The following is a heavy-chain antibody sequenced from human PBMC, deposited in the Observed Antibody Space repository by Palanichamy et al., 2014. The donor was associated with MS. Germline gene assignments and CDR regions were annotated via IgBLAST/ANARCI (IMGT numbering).Heavy chain of an antibody. CDR3: ARHYCSGGSCPFMAPDP. CDR1: GDSISSRDYY. CDR2: LLQWER. V-gene: IGHV4-30-4*08. D-gene: IGHD2-15*01. Sequence: QVQPQESGPGLVKPSQTLSLTCTVSGDSISSRDYYWSWIASPQEGPGVDWLYLLQWERLLQPSLNSRITMSIDTSNNQFYLYLRSVADADTAVYYCARHYCSGGSCPFMAPDPWGQGTQVTVSS. J-gene: IGHJ5*02.